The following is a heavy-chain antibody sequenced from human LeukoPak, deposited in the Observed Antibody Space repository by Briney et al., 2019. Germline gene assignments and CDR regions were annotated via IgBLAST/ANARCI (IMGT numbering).Heavy chain of an antibody. J-gene: IGHJ5*02. Sequence: SETLSLTCTVSGGSISSSSYYWGWIRQPPGKGLEWLGSIYYSGSTYYNPSLKSRVTISVDTSKNQFSLKLSSVTAADTAVYYCASDYCSSTSCYRGWFDPWGQGTLVTVSS. CDR3: ASDYCSSTSCYRGWFDP. D-gene: IGHD2-2*01. CDR1: GGSISSSSYY. CDR2: IYYSGST. V-gene: IGHV4-39*07.